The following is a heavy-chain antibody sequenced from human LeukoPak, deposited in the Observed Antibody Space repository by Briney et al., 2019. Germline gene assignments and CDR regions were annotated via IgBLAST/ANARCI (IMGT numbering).Heavy chain of an antibody. J-gene: IGHJ4*02. CDR3: ARGALLWFGERMEYYFDY. D-gene: IGHD3-10*01. V-gene: IGHV4-4*02. CDR2: IYHSGST. Sequence: SETLSLTCAVSGGSISSSNWWSWVRQPPGKGLEWIGEIYHSGSTNYNPSLKSRVTISVDKSKNQFSLKLSSMTAADTAVYYCARGALLWFGERMEYYFDYWGQGTLLTVSS. CDR1: GGSISSSNW.